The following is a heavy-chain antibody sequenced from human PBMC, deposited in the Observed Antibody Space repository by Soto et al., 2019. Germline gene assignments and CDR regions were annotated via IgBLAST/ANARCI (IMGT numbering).Heavy chain of an antibody. CDR2: IYYSGST. Sequence: SETLCVTCTFSVGSISIYYWSWIRQPPGKGLDWIGYIYYSGSTNYNPSLKSRVTISVDTSKNQFSLKLSSVTAADTAVYYCARGITVTTSYGDKNWFDPWGQGTMVTVSS. V-gene: IGHV4-59*01. D-gene: IGHD4-17*01. J-gene: IGHJ5*02. CDR1: VGSISIYY. CDR3: ARGITVTTSYGDKNWFDP.